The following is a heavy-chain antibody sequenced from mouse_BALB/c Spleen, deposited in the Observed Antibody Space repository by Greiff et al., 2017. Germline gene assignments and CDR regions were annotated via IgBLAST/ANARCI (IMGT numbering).Heavy chain of an antibody. Sequence: VKLMESGAELVKPGASVKLSCKASGYTFTSYYMYWVKQRPGQGLEWIGEINPSNGGTNFNEKFKSKATLTVDKSSSTAYMQLSSLTSEDSAVYYCTRYGNYGAMDYWGQGTSVTVSS. CDR2: INPSNGGT. D-gene: IGHD2-1*01. J-gene: IGHJ4*01. CDR1: GYTFTSYY. V-gene: IGHV1S81*02. CDR3: TRYGNYGAMDY.